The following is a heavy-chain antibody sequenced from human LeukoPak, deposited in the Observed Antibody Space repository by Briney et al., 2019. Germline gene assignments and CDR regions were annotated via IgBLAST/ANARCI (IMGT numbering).Heavy chain of an antibody. D-gene: IGHD3-10*01. J-gene: IGHJ4*02. CDR3: AKEIRGSGLSDY. Sequence: GGSLRLSCAASGFTFSKYAMNWVRQAPGKGLECVSAISGSGDSTYHADSVKGRFSISRDNSKNTLYLQMSSLRAEDTAVYYCAKEIRGSGLSDYWGQGTLVTVSS. CDR2: ISGSGDST. CDR1: GFTFSKYA. V-gene: IGHV3-23*01.